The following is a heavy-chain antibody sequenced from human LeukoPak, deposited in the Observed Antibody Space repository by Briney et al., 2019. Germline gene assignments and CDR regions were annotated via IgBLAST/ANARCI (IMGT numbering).Heavy chain of an antibody. CDR3: AKEGYYDSSGPDY. CDR1: GFTFSSYG. V-gene: IGHV3-30*02. J-gene: IGHJ4*02. Sequence: WGSLRLSCAASGFTFSSYGMHWVRQAPGKGLEWVAFIRYDGSNKYYADSVKGRFTISRDNSKNTLYLQMNSLRAEDTAVYYGAKEGYYDSSGPDYWGQGTLVTVSS. D-gene: IGHD3-22*01. CDR2: IRYDGSNK.